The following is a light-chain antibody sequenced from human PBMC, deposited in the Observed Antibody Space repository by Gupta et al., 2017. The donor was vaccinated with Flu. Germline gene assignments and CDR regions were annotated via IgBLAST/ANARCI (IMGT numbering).Light chain of an antibody. Sequence: DIQMTESPASLSASVGDRVTVSCRASQKIYNYLNWYQQKPGKAPKLLIYVVSRLASGVPSRFSGSESGTDFTLRLNRLQPEDFATYYCLQTASSPRTFGQGTRVEIK. V-gene: IGKV1-39*01. CDR2: VVS. CDR1: QKIYNY. J-gene: IGKJ2*01. CDR3: LQTASSPRT.